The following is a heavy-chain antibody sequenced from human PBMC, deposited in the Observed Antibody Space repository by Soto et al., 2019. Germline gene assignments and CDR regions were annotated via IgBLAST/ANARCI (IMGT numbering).Heavy chain of an antibody. J-gene: IGHJ4*02. CDR3: ARDRYPRVDE. V-gene: IGHV1-46*01. D-gene: IGHD2-2*01. CDR1: GYTFTSYY. CDR2: INPSGGST. Sequence: VASLQVSCKSSGYTFTSYYMHWVRQAPGQGLEWMGIINPSGGSTSYAQKFQGRVTMTRDTSTSTVYMELSSLRSEDTAGDDGARDRYPRVDEWGKGTLV.